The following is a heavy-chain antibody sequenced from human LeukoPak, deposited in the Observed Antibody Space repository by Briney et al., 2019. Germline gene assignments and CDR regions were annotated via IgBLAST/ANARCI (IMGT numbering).Heavy chain of an antibody. Sequence: QPGGSLRLSCAASGFTFSGSAMHWVRQASGKGLEWVGRIRSKANSYATAYAASARGRFTISRDDSKNTAYLQKNSLNTEDTAVYYCTKGSAAAGSNNWFDPWGQGTLVTVSS. D-gene: IGHD6-13*01. CDR2: IRSKANSYAT. V-gene: IGHV3-73*01. CDR1: GFTFSGSA. CDR3: TKGSAAAGSNNWFDP. J-gene: IGHJ5*02.